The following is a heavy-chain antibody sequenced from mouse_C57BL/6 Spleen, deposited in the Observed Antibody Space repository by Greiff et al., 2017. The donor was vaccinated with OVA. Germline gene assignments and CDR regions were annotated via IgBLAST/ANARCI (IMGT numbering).Heavy chain of an antibody. V-gene: IGHV5-12*01. Sequence: DVMLVESGGGLVQPGGSLKLSCAASGFTFSDYYMYWVRQTPEKRLEWVAYISNGGGSTYYPDTVKGRFTISRDNAKNTLYLQMSRLKSENTAMYYCARDDYYGSSQRDWYFDVWGTGTTVTVAS. CDR2: ISNGGGST. D-gene: IGHD1-1*01. CDR3: ARDDYYGSSQRDWYFDV. CDR1: GFTFSDYY. J-gene: IGHJ1*03.